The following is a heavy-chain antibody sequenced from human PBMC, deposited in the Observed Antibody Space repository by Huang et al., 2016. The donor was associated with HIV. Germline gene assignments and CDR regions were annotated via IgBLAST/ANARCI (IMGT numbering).Heavy chain of an antibody. J-gene: IGHJ3*02. CDR1: GFTFRTFN. D-gene: IGHD3-10*01. CDR2: ITSSSGSI. CDR3: ARFGSYYYGSGSYLDAFDI. Sequence: EVQLMESGGGLVQPGGSLRLSCAASGFTFRTFNMNWVRQAPGKGLEWVSYITSSSGSIYYADSVKGRFTISRDNAKNSLYLQMNSLRAEDTAVYDCARFGSYYYGSGSYLDAFDIWGQGTMVTVSS. V-gene: IGHV3-48*01.